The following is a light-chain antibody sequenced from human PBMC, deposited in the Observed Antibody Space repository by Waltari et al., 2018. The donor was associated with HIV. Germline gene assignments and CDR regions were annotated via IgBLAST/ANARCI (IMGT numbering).Light chain of an antibody. V-gene: IGLV2-14*03. J-gene: IGLJ1*01. CDR2: DVS. CDR3: SSYTSSSTRV. Sequence: QSALTQPASVSGSPGQSITISCTGTSGDVGGYDYVSWYQQHPGKAPKLMIYDVSNRPSGVSNRFAGPKSGNTASLIISGLQAEDEADYYCSSYTSSSTRVFGTGTAVTVV. CDR1: SGDVGGYDY.